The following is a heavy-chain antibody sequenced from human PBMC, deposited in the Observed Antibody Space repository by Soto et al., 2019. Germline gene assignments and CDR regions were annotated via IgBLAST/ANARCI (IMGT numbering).Heavy chain of an antibody. V-gene: IGHV1-3*05. J-gene: IGHJ4*02. Sequence: QVQLVQSGAQEKKPGASVKVSCKASGYTFISYTMHWVRQAPGQRLEWLGWVNPGNGNTEYSQKLQGRVTITRDTFASTAYMELSSLRSEDTAVYYCARRPGAAFDYWGQGTLVTVSS. D-gene: IGHD1-1*01. CDR3: ARRPGAAFDY. CDR1: GYTFISYT. CDR2: VNPGNGNT.